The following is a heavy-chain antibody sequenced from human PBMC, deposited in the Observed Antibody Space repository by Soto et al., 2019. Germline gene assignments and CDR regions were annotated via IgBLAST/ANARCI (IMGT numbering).Heavy chain of an antibody. CDR1: GYIFTSYY. D-gene: IGHD3-3*01. Sequence: ASVKVSCKASGYIFTSYYMHWVRQAPGQGLEWMGIINPSGGATNYAQKFQGRVTITADESTSTAYMELSSLRSEDTAVYYCARDPRFYDFWSGYWSPYYYYGMDVWGQGTTVTVSS. CDR2: INPSGGAT. V-gene: IGHV1-46*01. CDR3: ARDPRFYDFWSGYWSPYYYYGMDV. J-gene: IGHJ6*02.